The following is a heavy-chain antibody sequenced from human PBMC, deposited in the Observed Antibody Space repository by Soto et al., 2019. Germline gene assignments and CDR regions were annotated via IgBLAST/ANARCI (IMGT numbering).Heavy chain of an antibody. V-gene: IGHV4-31*03. Sequence: QVQLQESGPGLVKPSQTLSLTCTVSGGSISSGGYYWSWIRQHPGKGLEWIGYIYYSGSTYYNPSLKSRVTISVDTSKNQCSLKLSSVTAADTAVYYCARCSWGSKGYFDLWGRGTLVTVSS. CDR1: GGSISSGGYY. CDR3: ARCSWGSKGYFDL. J-gene: IGHJ2*01. CDR2: IYYSGST. D-gene: IGHD2-15*01.